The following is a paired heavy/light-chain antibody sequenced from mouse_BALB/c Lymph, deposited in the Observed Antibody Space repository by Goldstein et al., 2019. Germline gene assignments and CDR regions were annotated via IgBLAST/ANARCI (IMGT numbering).Heavy chain of an antibody. Sequence: QVQLQQSGPELVKPGASVKISCKASGYAFSSSWMNWVKQRPGQGLEWIGRIYPGDGDTNYNGKFKGKATLTADKSSSTAYMQLSSLTSVDSAVYFCAREELGGGYFDVWGAGTTVTVSS. V-gene: IGHV1-82*01. D-gene: IGHD4-1*01. CDR2: IYPGDGDT. J-gene: IGHJ1*01. CDR3: AREELGGGYFDV. CDR1: GYAFSSSW.
Light chain of an antibody. CDR1: KSLLHSNGNTY. J-gene: IGKJ2*01. V-gene: IGKV2-137*01. Sequence: DIVMTQAAPSVPVTPGESVSISCRSSKSLLHSNGNTYLYWFLQRPGQSPQLLIYRMSNLASGVPDRFSGSGSGTAFTLRISRVEAEDVGVYYCMQHLEYPYTFGGGTKLEIK. CDR3: MQHLEYPYT. CDR2: RMS.